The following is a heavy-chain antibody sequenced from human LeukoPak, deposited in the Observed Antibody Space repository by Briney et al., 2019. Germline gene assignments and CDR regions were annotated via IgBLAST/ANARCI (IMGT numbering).Heavy chain of an antibody. CDR3: ARDLSSTSNWEFDF. CDR1: GYTFTGYF. V-gene: IGHV1-2*06. J-gene: IGHJ4*02. CDR2: INLNSGGT. D-gene: IGHD1-26*01. Sequence: ASVKDSCKASGYTFTGYFMHWVRQAPGQGLEWMGRINLNSGGTYYAQNFQGRVTMTRDTSISTAYVELSRLTSDDTAMYYCARDLSSTSNWEFDFWGQGTLVTVSS.